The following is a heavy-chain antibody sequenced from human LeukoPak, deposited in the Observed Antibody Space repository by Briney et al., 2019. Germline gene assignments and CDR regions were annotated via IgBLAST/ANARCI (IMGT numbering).Heavy chain of an antibody. CDR2: ISAKNGNT. V-gene: IGHV1-18*04. Sequence: ASVKVSCKASGYTFTRYYMHWVRQAPGQGLEWMGWISAKNGNTKYAQKVQGRVTMTTDTSTTTAYMELRSLRSDDTAVYYCARGRAARALNKKNWFDPWGQGTLVTVSS. J-gene: IGHJ5*02. CDR1: GYTFTRYY. D-gene: IGHD2-15*01. CDR3: ARGRAARALNKKNWFDP.